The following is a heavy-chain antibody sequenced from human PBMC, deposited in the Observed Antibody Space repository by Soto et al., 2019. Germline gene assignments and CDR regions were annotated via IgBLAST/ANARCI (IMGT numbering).Heavy chain of an antibody. CDR1: GFTFNYYW. J-gene: IGHJ3*01. D-gene: IGHD2-21*02. Sequence: EVQLVESEGGLVQRGGSLRLSCAASGFTFNYYWMHWVRQAPGQGLVWVSHIHSDGSSTTYADSVKRRFTISRDNAKNTVYLQMNSLRAEDAAVYYCARGDKGGFDLWGQGTTVTVSS. CDR3: ARGDKGGFDL. CDR2: IHSDGSST. V-gene: IGHV3-74*01.